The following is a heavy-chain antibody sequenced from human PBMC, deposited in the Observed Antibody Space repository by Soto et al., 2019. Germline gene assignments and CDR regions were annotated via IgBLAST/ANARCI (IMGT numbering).Heavy chain of an antibody. V-gene: IGHV4-31*03. CDR2: IYYRGST. D-gene: IGHD5-12*01. CDR1: GGSISSGGYY. J-gene: IGHJ4*02. CDR3: AREGMATIPY. Sequence: LSLTCTVSGGSISSGGYYWSWIRQHPGKGLEWIGYIYYRGSTYYNPSLKSRVTISVDTSKNQFSLKLSSVTAADTAVYYCAREGMATIPYWGQGTLVTVSS.